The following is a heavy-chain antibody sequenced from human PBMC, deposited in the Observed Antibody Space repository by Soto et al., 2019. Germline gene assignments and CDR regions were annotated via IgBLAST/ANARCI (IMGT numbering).Heavy chain of an antibody. D-gene: IGHD3-22*01. CDR3: ARRPWLSGYYDY. CDR1: GYSFFSHW. CDR2: IYPADSET. V-gene: IGHV5-51*01. J-gene: IGHJ4*02. Sequence: PGESLKISCKGSGYSFFSHWIGWVRQMPGKGLEWVGIIYPADSETRYSPSFQGQVTISVDKSNNTAYLQWSSLKASDTAMYYCARRPWLSGYYDYWGQGTLVTVSS.